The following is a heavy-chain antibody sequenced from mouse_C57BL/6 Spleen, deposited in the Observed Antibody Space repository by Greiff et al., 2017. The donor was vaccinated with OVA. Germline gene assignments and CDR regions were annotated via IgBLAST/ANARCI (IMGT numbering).Heavy chain of an antibody. Sequence: DVKLVESGGGLVQPGGSLKLSCAASGIDFSRYWMSWVRRAPGKGLEWIGEINPDSSTINYAPSLKDKFIISRDNAKNTLYLQMSKVRSEDTALYYCAREDYYGSSPWYFDVWGTGTTVTVSS. J-gene: IGHJ1*03. V-gene: IGHV4-1*01. CDR3: AREDYYGSSPWYFDV. CDR1: GIDFSRYW. D-gene: IGHD1-1*01. CDR2: INPDSSTI.